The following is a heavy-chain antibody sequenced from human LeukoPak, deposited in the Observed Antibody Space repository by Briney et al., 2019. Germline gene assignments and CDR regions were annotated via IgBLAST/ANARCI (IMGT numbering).Heavy chain of an antibody. V-gene: IGHV3-74*03. CDR3: VGGMGNY. J-gene: IGHJ4*02. CDR2: INTDGKII. D-gene: IGHD7-27*01. Sequence: GGSLRLSCAASGFTSTTYWMHWVRQAPGKGLVWVSRINTDGKIITYADSVKGRFTISRDNAKNTVYLQMKSLRVEDTAVYYCVGGMGNYWGQGTLVTVSS. CDR1: GFTSTTYW.